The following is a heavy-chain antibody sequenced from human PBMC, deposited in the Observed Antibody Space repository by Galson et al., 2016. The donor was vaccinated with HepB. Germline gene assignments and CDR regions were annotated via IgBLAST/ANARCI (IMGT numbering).Heavy chain of an antibody. CDR2: ISVSGTYT. D-gene: IGHD3-10*01. V-gene: IGHV3-11*05. Sequence: SLRLSCAASGFTFSDYYMSWIRQAPGEGLEWVSYISVSGTYTNYADSVKGRFTISRDNAKNSLYLQMNSLRAEDTAIYYCARDLSTGGVIIPYSYSYYGVYVWGQGTTVTVSS. CDR3: ARDLSTGGVIIPYSYSYYGVYV. J-gene: IGHJ6*02. CDR1: GFTFSDYY.